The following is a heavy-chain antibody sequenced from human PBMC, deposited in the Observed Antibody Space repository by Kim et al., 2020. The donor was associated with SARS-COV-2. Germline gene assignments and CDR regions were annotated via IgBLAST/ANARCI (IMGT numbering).Heavy chain of an antibody. D-gene: IGHD1-26*01. V-gene: IGHV3-23*01. Sequence: ADCVQARLTIARDDSKSTLHLQMTSLRAEDTAVYYCAKASSRGAYLTYFDYWGPGTLVTVSS. J-gene: IGHJ4*02. CDR3: AKASSRGAYLTYFDY.